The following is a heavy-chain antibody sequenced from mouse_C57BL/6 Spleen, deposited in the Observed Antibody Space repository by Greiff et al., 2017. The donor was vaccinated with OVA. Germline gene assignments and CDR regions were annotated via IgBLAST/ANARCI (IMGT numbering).Heavy chain of an antibody. D-gene: IGHD2-1*01. Sequence: EVMLVESGGDLVKPGGSLKLSCAASGFTFSSYGMSWVRQTPDKRLEWVATISSGGSYTYYPDSVKGRFTISRDNAKNTLYLQRSSLKSEDTAMYYCARLGGNYSYWYFDVWGTGTTVTVSS. CDR1: GFTFSSYG. CDR2: ISSGGSYT. J-gene: IGHJ1*03. V-gene: IGHV5-6*01. CDR3: ARLGGNYSYWYFDV.